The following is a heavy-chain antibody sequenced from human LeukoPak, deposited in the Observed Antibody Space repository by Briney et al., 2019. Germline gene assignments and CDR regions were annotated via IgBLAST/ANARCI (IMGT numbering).Heavy chain of an antibody. CDR3: ARGSIAAAGTNLDH. Sequence: ASVKVSRKASGYTFTSYDINWVRQATGQGLEWMGWMNPNSGNTGYAQKFQGRVTITRNTSISTAYMELSSLRSEDTAVYYCARGSIAAAGTNLDHWGQGTLVTVSS. CDR2: MNPNSGNT. J-gene: IGHJ4*02. D-gene: IGHD6-13*01. CDR1: GYTFTSYD. V-gene: IGHV1-8*03.